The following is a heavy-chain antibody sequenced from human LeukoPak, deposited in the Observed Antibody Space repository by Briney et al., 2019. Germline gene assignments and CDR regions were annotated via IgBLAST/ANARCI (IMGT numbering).Heavy chain of an antibody. CDR3: ARVYYYYYYMDV. Sequence: KSGGSLRLSCAASGFTFSRYGMNWVGQAPGKGLEWIGSIYYSGSTYYNPSLKSRVTISVDTSKNQFSLKLSSVTAADTAVYYCARVYYYYYYMDVWGKGTTVTIS. CDR1: GFTFSRYG. J-gene: IGHJ6*03. CDR2: IYYSGST. V-gene: IGHV4-39*01.